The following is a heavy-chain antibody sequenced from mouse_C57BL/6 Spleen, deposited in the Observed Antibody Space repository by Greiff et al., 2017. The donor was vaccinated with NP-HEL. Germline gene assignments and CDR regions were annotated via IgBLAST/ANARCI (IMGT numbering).Heavy chain of an antibody. J-gene: IGHJ4*01. CDR3: AKEESMVTTRYYAMDY. CDR1: GYTFTSYG. Sequence: QVQLQQSGAELARPGASVKLSCKASGYTFTSYGISWVKQRTGQGLEWIGEIYPSSGNNYYNEKFKGKATLTADKSSRTAYMELRSLTSEDSAVYFCAKEESMVTTRYYAMDYWGQGTSVTVSS. V-gene: IGHV1-81*01. D-gene: IGHD2-2*01. CDR2: IYPSSGNN.